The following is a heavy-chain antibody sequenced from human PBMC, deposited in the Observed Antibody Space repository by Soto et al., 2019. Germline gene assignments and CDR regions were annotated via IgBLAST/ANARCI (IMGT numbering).Heavy chain of an antibody. CDR1: GYTFTHYD. V-gene: IGHV1-8*01. Sequence: APVKVSCKASGYTFTHYDINWGRQATGQGLEWMGWMNPNSGNTGYAQKFQGRVTMTRNTSISTAYMELSSLRSEDTAVYYCAYLYSSSLFDYWGQGTLVTVSS. D-gene: IGHD6-6*01. J-gene: IGHJ4*02. CDR3: AYLYSSSLFDY. CDR2: MNPNSGNT.